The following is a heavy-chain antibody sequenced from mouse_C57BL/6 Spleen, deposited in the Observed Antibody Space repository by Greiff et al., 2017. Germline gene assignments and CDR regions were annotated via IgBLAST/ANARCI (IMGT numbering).Heavy chain of an antibody. CDR2: IFPGSGST. V-gene: IGHV1-75*01. J-gene: IGHJ4*01. D-gene: IGHD2-4*01. CDR3: ATIYYDYDEGYAMDY. Sequence: VQLQQSGPELVKPGASVKISCKASGYTFTDYYITWVKQRPGQGLEWIGWIFPGSGSTYYNEQFKGKGTLTVDKSSSTAYMLLSSLTSEDSAVYFCATIYYDYDEGYAMDYWGQGTSVTVSS. CDR1: GYTFTDYY.